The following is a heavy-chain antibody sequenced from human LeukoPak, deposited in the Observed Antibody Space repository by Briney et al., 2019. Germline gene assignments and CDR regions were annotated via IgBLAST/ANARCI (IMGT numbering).Heavy chain of an antibody. J-gene: IGHJ4*02. Sequence: PGGSLRLSCAASGFTFSSYAMGWVRQAPGKGLEWVSAISGSGGSTYYADSAKGRFTISRDNSKNTLYLQMNSLRAEDTAVYYCAKDKIWSSSFNFDYWGQGTLVTVSS. CDR2: ISGSGGST. CDR1: GFTFSSYA. CDR3: AKDKIWSSSFNFDY. V-gene: IGHV3-23*01. D-gene: IGHD6-6*01.